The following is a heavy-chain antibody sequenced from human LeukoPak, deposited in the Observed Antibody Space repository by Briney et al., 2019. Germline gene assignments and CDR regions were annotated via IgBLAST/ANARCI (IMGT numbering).Heavy chain of an antibody. D-gene: IGHD1-1*01. Sequence: GGSLRLSCAASGFTFSSYAMSWVRQAPGKGLEWVSAISGSGGSTYYADSVKGRFTISRDNSKNTLHLQMNSLRAEDTAVYYCARNGPRPVGNNWFDPWGQGTLVTVSS. V-gene: IGHV3-23*01. CDR2: ISGSGGST. CDR1: GFTFSSYA. CDR3: ARNGPRPVGNNWFDP. J-gene: IGHJ5*02.